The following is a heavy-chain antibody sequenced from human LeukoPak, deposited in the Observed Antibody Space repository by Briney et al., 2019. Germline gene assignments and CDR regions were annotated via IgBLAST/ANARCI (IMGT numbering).Heavy chain of an antibody. Sequence: PSETLSLTCTVSGGSISSSSYYWGWIRQPPGKGLEWIGSIYYSGSTYYNPSLKSRVTISVDTSKNQFSLKLSSVTAADTAVYYCARIFLDSGSYSDYWGQGTLVTVSS. V-gene: IGHV4-39*07. D-gene: IGHD1-26*01. CDR3: ARIFLDSGSYSDY. J-gene: IGHJ4*02. CDR2: IYYSGST. CDR1: GGSISSSSYY.